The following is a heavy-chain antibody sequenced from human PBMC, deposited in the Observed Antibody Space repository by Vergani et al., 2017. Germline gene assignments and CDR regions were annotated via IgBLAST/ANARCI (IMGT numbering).Heavy chain of an antibody. V-gene: IGHV3-21*01. D-gene: IGHD6-13*01. CDR2: ISSSSSYI. CDR3: ARDLAQLEFDY. J-gene: IGHJ4*02. CDR1: GFTFSSYS. Sequence: EVQLVESGGGLVKPGGFLRLSCAASGFTFSSYSMNWVRQAPGKGLEWVSSISSSSSYIYYADSVKGRFTISRDNAKNSLYLQMNSLRAEDTAVYYCARDLAQLEFDYWGQGTLVTVSS.